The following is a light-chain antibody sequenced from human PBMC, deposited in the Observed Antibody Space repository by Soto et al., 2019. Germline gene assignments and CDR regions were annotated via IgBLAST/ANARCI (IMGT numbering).Light chain of an antibody. V-gene: IGKV1-5*01. Sequence: DIQMTQSPSTLSASVGDRVTITCRASQSISSWLAWYQQKPGKAPKLLIYAASTLQSGVPDRFSGGGSGTDFTLTISRLEPEDFAVYYCQQFSSYPLTFGGGTKVDIK. CDR1: QSISSW. CDR2: AAS. J-gene: IGKJ4*01. CDR3: QQFSSYPLT.